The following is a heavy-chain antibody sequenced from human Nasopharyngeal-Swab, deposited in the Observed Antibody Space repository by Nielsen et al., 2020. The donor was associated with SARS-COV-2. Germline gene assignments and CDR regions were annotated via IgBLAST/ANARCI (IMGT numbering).Heavy chain of an antibody. D-gene: IGHD3-22*01. V-gene: IGHV3-33*06. Sequence: GESLKISCAASGFSFSSYGMHWVRQAPGKGLEWVAVIWYDGSNKYYADSVNGRFTISRDNSKNTLYLQMNNLRVDDTAVYYCANIYDSSGYHHPAADAFDIWGQGTMVTVSS. CDR2: IWYDGSNK. CDR1: GFSFSSYG. CDR3: ANIYDSSGYHHPAADAFDI. J-gene: IGHJ3*02.